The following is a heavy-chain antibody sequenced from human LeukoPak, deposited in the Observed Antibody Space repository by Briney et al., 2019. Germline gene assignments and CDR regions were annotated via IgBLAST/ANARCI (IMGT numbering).Heavy chain of an antibody. CDR1: GYTFTGYY. CDR2: INPNSGGT. Sequence: ASVKVSCKASGYTFTGYYMHWVRQAPGQGLEWMGWINPNSGGTNYAQNFQGRVTMTRDTSISTAYMELSGLRSDDRAVYYCVRGAIAAAGTGGWGQGTLVTVSS. D-gene: IGHD6-13*01. V-gene: IGHV1-2*02. J-gene: IGHJ4*02. CDR3: VRGAIAAAGTGG.